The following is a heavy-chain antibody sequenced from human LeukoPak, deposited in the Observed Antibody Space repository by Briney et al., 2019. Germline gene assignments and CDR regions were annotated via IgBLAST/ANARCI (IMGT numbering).Heavy chain of an antibody. V-gene: IGHV3-23*01. CDR1: GFTFSRYA. D-gene: IGHD3-10*01. CDR3: ARVARGDYYYYYMDV. J-gene: IGHJ6*03. CDR2: ISGSGGST. Sequence: GSLRLSCAASGFTFSRYAMTWVRQAPGKGLEWVSAISGSGGSTYSADSVKGRFTISRDNSKNTLYLQMNSLRAEDTALYYCARVARGDYYYYYMDVWGKGTTVTVSS.